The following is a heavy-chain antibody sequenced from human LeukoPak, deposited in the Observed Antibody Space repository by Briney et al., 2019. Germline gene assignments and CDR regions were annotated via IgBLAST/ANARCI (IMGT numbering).Heavy chain of an antibody. D-gene: IGHD1-26*01. CDR2: IKQDGREQ. Sequence: GGSLRLSCAASGFTFSSFWMGWVRQAPGKGLERVANIKQDGREQYYVDSVKGRFTISRDNAKNSLYLQMNSLRAEDTAVYYCARDKSVGATPLDYWGQGTLVSVSS. CDR3: ARDKSVGATPLDY. J-gene: IGHJ4*02. CDR1: GFTFSSFW. V-gene: IGHV3-7*05.